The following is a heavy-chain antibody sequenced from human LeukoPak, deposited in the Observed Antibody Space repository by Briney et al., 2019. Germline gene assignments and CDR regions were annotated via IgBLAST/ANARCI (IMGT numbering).Heavy chain of an antibody. Sequence: GGSLRLSCAASGFTFSSYWMHWVRQAPGKGLVWVSRINSDGSSTSYADSVKGRFTISRDNSKNTLYLQMNSLRAEDTAVYYCARGLDTAMGVDYWGQGTLVTVSS. CDR1: GFTFSSYW. J-gene: IGHJ4*02. CDR3: ARGLDTAMGVDY. V-gene: IGHV3-74*01. CDR2: INSDGSST. D-gene: IGHD5-18*01.